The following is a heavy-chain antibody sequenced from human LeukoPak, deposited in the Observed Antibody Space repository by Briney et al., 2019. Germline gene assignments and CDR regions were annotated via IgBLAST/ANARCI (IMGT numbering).Heavy chain of an antibody. CDR3: ATPQKGQRAVVPAAIDY. CDR1: GFTFTSYA. V-gene: IGHV3-23*01. CDR2: ISGGGGSI. D-gene: IGHD2-2*01. Sequence: GGSLRLSCVASGFTFTSYAMSWVRQAPGKGLEWVSAISGGGGSIYYADSVKGRFTISRDNSKNTLYLQMNSLRAEDTAVYYCATPQKGQRAVVPAAIDYWGQGTLVTVSS. J-gene: IGHJ4*02.